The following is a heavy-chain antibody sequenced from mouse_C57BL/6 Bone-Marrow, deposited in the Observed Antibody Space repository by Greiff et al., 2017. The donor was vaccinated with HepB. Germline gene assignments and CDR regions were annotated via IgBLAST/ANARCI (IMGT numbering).Heavy chain of an antibody. CDR1: GYTFTSYW. CDR2: IHPSDSDT. J-gene: IGHJ4*01. V-gene: IGHV1-74*01. Sequence: VQLQQPGAELVKPGASVKVSCKASGYTFTSYWMHWVKQRPGQGLEWIGRIHPSDSDTNSNQKFKGKATLTVDKSSSTAYMQLSSLTSEDSAVYYCAPGSSYNYAMDYWGQGTSVTVSS. D-gene: IGHD1-1*01. CDR3: APGSSYNYAMDY.